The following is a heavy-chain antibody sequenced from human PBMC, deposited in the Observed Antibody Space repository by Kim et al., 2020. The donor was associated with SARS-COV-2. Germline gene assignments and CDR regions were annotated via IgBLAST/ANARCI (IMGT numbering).Heavy chain of an antibody. D-gene: IGHD4-17*01. CDR1: GGSFSGYY. Sequence: SETLSLTCAVYGGSFSGYYWSWIRQPPGKGLEWIGEINHSGSTNYNPSLKSRVTISVDTSKNQFSLKLSSVTAADTAVYYCARGPNGYGHSGSASSPGYFDYWGQGTLVTVSS. CDR3: ARGPNGYGHSGSASSPGYFDY. CDR2: INHSGST. J-gene: IGHJ4*02. V-gene: IGHV4-34*01.